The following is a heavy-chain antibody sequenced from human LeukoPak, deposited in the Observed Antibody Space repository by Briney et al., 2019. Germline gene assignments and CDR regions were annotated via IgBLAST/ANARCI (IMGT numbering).Heavy chain of an antibody. Sequence: SETLSLTCAVYGGSFSGYYWSWIRQPPGKGLEWIGSIYYSGSTYYNPSLKSRVTISVDTSKNQFSLKLSSVTAADTAVYYCARLFMRIAVAGTPDFDYWGQGTLVTVSS. CDR3: ARLFMRIAVAGTPDFDY. CDR1: GGSFSGYY. D-gene: IGHD6-19*01. CDR2: IYYSGST. J-gene: IGHJ4*02. V-gene: IGHV4-34*01.